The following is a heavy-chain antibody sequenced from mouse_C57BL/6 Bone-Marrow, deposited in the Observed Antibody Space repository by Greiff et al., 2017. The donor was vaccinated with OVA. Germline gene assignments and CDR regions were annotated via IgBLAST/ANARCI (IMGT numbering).Heavy chain of an antibody. J-gene: IGHJ1*03. D-gene: IGHD1-1*01. Sequence: QVQLQQSGPELVKPGASVKISCKASGYAFSSSWMNWVKQRPGKGLEWIGRIYPGDGDTTYNGKFKGKATLTADKSSSTAYMQLGCLTSEDSAVYYCAGNAYCCGSSFVYWYFDVWGTGTTVTVSS. CDR2: IYPGDGDT. V-gene: IGHV1-82*01. CDR3: AGNAYCCGSSFVYWYFDV. CDR1: GYAFSSSW.